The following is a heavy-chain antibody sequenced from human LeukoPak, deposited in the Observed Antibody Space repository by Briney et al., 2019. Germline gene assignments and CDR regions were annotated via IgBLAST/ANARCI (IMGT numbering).Heavy chain of an antibody. D-gene: IGHD3-3*01. Sequence: GGSLRLSCAASGFTFSSYWMSWVRQASGKGLEWVANIKQDGSEKYYVDSVKGRFTISRDNAKNTLYLQMNSLRAEDTAVYYCARAYYDFWSGYYGEPYYFDYWGQGTLVTVSS. CDR3: ARAYYDFWSGYYGEPYYFDY. CDR2: IKQDGSEK. CDR1: GFTFSSYW. J-gene: IGHJ4*02. V-gene: IGHV3-7*01.